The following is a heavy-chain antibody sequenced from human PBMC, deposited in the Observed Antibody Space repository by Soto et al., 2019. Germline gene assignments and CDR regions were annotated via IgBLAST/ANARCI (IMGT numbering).Heavy chain of an antibody. CDR3: ARDHYYGSGSYSAYYYGMDV. Sequence: SETLSLTCAVCRVSITSGGYSWSWIRQPPGKGLEWIGYTYHSGSTYYNPSLKSRVTISVDRSKNQFSLKLSSVTAADTAVYYCARDHYYGSGSYSAYYYGMDVWGQGSTVT. V-gene: IGHV4-30-2*01. J-gene: IGHJ6*02. D-gene: IGHD3-10*01. CDR1: RVSITSGGYS. CDR2: TYHSGST.